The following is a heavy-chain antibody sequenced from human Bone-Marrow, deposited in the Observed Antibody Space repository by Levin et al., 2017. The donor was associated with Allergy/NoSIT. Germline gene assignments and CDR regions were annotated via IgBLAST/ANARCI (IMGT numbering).Heavy chain of an antibody. D-gene: IGHD4/OR15-4a*01. CDR3: ATFKGSWDTSGANDY. Sequence: PGASVKVSCKASGGTFSSNAINWVRQAPGQGLEWMGGIIPIFGPANYAQKFQGRVTITADESTTTAYMELRGLTSDDTAVYYCATFKGSWDTSGANDYWGQGTLVTVSS. CDR1: GGTFSSNA. J-gene: IGHJ4*02. V-gene: IGHV1-69*13. CDR2: IIPIFGPA.